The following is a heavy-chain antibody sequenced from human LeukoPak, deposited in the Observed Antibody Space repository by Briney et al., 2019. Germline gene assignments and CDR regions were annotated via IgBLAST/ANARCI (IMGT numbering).Heavy chain of an antibody. J-gene: IGHJ4*02. Sequence: GGSLRHSCAASGFTFSSYSMSWVRQAPGKGLEWVSGISGNDGGTTYYADSVKGRFSISRDDSKNTLYLQMNSLRVEDTAIYYCAKSRVATGTFYFDYWGQGTLVTVSS. V-gene: IGHV3-23*01. CDR3: AKSRVATGTFYFDY. CDR2: ISGNDGGTT. D-gene: IGHD6-13*01. CDR1: GFTFSSYS.